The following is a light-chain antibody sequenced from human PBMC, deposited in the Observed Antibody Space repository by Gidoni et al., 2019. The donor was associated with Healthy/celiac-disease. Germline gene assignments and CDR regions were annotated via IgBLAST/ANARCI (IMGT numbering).Light chain of an antibody. V-gene: IGLV1-44*01. J-gene: IGLJ3*02. CDR3: AAWDDSLNGWV. CDR1: SSNIGSNT. Sequence: QSVLTQPPSASGTPGQRVTISCSGSSSNIGSNTVHWYQQLPGTAPNLLSYSNNQRPSGVPDRFSGSKSGTSASLAISGLQPEDEADYYCAAWDDSLNGWVFGGGTKLTVL. CDR2: SNN.